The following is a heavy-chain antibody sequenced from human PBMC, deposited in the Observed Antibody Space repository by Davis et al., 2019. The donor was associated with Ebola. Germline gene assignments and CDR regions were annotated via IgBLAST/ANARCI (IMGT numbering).Heavy chain of an antibody. V-gene: IGHV4-59*12. Sequence: SETLSLTCTVSGGSISSYYWSWIRQPPGKGLGWIGYIYYSGSTNYNPSLKSRVTISVDTSKNQFSLKLSSVTAADTAVYYCARDRGDYGDRYYYFDYWGQGTLVTVSS. J-gene: IGHJ4*02. CDR3: ARDRGDYGDRYYYFDY. CDR1: GGSISSYY. CDR2: IYYSGST. D-gene: IGHD4-17*01.